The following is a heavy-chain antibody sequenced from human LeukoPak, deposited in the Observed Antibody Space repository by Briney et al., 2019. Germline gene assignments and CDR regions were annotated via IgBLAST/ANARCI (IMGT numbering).Heavy chain of an antibody. CDR2: IIPIFGTA. Sequence: SVKVSCKASGGTFSSYAISWVRQAPGQGLEWMGGIIPIFGTANYAQKFQGRVTITADESTSTAYMELSSLRSEDTAVYYCARIIDYGDDFDYWGQGTLVTVSS. V-gene: IGHV1-69*13. CDR1: GGTFSSYA. D-gene: IGHD4-17*01. CDR3: ARIIDYGDDFDY. J-gene: IGHJ4*02.